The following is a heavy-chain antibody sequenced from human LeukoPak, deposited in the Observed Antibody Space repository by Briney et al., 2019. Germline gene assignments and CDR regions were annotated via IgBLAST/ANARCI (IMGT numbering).Heavy chain of an antibody. J-gene: IGHJ4*02. CDR2: ISGSGGST. CDR3: AKDRGYSYGISEY. V-gene: IGHV3-23*01. CDR1: GFTFSSYA. D-gene: IGHD5-18*01. Sequence: GGSLRLSCAASGFTFSSYAMSWVRQAPGKGLEWVSAISGSGGSTYYADSVKGRFAISRDNSKNTLYLQMNSLRAEDTAVYYCAKDRGYSYGISEYWGQGTLVTVSS.